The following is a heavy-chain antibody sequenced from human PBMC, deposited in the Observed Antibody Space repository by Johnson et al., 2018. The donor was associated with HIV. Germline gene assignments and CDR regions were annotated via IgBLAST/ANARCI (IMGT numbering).Heavy chain of an antibody. J-gene: IGHJ3*01. V-gene: IGHV3-30*02. CDR2: IWYDGSKK. D-gene: IGHD1-26*01. CDR1: GFTFSTYG. Sequence: QVQLVESGGGLVQPGGSLRLSCAASGFTFSTYGMHWVRQAPGKGLEWVAVIWYDGSKKYYVESVQGRFTVSRDNSKNTLYLQMKSLRPEDTAVYYCAKESKWESRTPHAFDLWGQGTMVTVSS. CDR3: AKESKWESRTPHAFDL.